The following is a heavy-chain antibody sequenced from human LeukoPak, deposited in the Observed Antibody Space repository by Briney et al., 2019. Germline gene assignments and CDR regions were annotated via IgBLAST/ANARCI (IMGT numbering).Heavy chain of an antibody. CDR2: ISSSSSTI. J-gene: IGHJ4*02. V-gene: IGHV3-48*04. Sequence: PGGSLRLSCAASGFTLSSYSMNWVRQAPGKGLEWVSYISSSSSTIYYADSVKGRFTISRDNAKNSLYLQMNSLRAEDTAVYYCARGRDGYVFDYWGQGTLVIVSS. CDR1: GFTLSSYS. D-gene: IGHD5-24*01. CDR3: ARGRDGYVFDY.